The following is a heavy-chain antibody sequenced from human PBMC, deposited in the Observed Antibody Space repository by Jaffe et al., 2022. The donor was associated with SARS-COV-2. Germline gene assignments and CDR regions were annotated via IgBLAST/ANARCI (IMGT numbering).Heavy chain of an antibody. CDR3: AREVSGYDYGYYYYYMDV. CDR2: ISSSGSDI. Sequence: EVQLVESGGGLVQPGGSLRLSCTASGFTFSSYRMNWVRQAPGKGLEWISSISSSGSDIYFIDSVKGRFTISRDNAENSLYLQMDSLRAEDTAVYYCAREVSGYDYGYYYYYMDVWGKGTTVTVSS. D-gene: IGHD5-12*01. CDR1: GFTFSSYR. V-gene: IGHV3-48*01. J-gene: IGHJ6*03.